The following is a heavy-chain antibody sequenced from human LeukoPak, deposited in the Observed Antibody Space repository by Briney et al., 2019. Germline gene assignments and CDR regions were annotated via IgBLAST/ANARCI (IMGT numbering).Heavy chain of an antibody. CDR2: IYSGGST. CDR1: GFTVSSNY. J-gene: IGHJ4*02. Sequence: GGSLRLSCAASGFTVSSNYMSWVRQAPGKGLEWVSVIYSGGSTYYADSVKGRFTISRDNSKNTLYLQMNSLRAEDTAVYYCARSPPPTYYYDSSGYYLFDYWGQGTLVTVSS. V-gene: IGHV3-53*01. D-gene: IGHD3-22*01. CDR3: ARSPPPTYYYDSSGYYLFDY.